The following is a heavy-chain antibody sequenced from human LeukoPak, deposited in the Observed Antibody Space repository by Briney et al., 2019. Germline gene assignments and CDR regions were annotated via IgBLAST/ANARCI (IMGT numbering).Heavy chain of an antibody. CDR2: IYYSGST. CDR1: GGSISSGGYY. CDR3: ARANYYDSSGYFLSHDY. D-gene: IGHD3-22*01. V-gene: IGHV4-31*03. Sequence: PSETLSLTCTVSGGSISSGGYYWSWIRQHPGKGLEWIGYIYYSGSTYYNPSLKSRVTISVDTSKNQFSLKLSSVTAADTAVYYCARANYYDSSGYFLSHDYWGQGTLVTVSS. J-gene: IGHJ4*02.